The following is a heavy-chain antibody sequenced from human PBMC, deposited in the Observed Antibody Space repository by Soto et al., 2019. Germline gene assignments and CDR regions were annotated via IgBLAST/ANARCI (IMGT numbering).Heavy chain of an antibody. CDR1: GGSISSDDSY. CDR3: ARRNSVDFYYGMDV. J-gene: IGHJ6*02. CDR2: IYYSGRT. V-gene: IGHV4-30-4*01. Sequence: PSETLSLTCTVSGGSISSDDSYWSWIRQPPGKGLEWIAYIYYSGRTYYNPSLRSRVIISVDTSKNQFSLKLNSVTAADTAVYYCARRNSVDFYYGMDVWGQGTTVTVSS. D-gene: IGHD1-7*01.